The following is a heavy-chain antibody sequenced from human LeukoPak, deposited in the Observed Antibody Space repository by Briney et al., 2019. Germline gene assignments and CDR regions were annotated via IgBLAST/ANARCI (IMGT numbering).Heavy chain of an antibody. J-gene: IGHJ3*02. D-gene: IGHD2-15*01. CDR3: ARPGGYCSGNTCEGAFDI. CDR2: IFPADSDT. V-gene: IGHV5-51*01. Sequence: GESLKISCKGSGYTFTTYWIGWVRQMPGKGLEWMGTIFPADSDTKYSPSFQGQATMSADKSISTAYLQWSSLKASDTATYYCARPGGYCSGNTCEGAFDIWGQGTVVTVSS. CDR1: GYTFTTYW.